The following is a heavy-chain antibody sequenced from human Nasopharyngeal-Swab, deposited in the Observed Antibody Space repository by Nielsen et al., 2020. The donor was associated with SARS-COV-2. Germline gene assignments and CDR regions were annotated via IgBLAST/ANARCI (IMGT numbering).Heavy chain of an antibody. D-gene: IGHD3-10*01. Sequence: GGSLRLSCAASGFTFSNAWMSWVRQAPGKGLEWVGRIKSKTDGGTTDYAAPVKGRFTISRDDSKNMLYLQMNSLKTEDTAVYYCTTDSVMARGLSIRDYWGQGTLVSVSS. CDR1: GFTFSNAW. J-gene: IGHJ4*02. V-gene: IGHV3-15*01. CDR3: TTDSVMARGLSIRDY. CDR2: IKSKTDGGTT.